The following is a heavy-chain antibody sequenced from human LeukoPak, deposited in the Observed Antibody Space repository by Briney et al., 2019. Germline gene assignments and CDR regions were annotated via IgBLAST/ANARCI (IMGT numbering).Heavy chain of an antibody. CDR1: GYTFTSYG. J-gene: IGHJ4*02. V-gene: IGHV1-18*04. D-gene: IGHD5-12*01. Sequence: GASVKVSCKASGYTFTSYGISWVRQAPGQGLEWMGWISAYSGNTNYAQKLQGRVTMTTDTSTSTAYMELRSLRSDDTAVYYCARDLYSGYELLWDYWGQGTLVTVSS. CDR2: ISAYSGNT. CDR3: ARDLYSGYELLWDY.